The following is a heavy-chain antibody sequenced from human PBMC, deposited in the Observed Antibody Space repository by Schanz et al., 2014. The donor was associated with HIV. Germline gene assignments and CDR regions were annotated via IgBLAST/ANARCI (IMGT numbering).Heavy chain of an antibody. D-gene: IGHD3-3*01. Sequence: EVQLVDSGGGLVQPGGSLRLSCAASGFTFSRFWMSWVRQAPGMGLGWVANMNQDGSEKYYVDSVKGRFTISRDNAKNLLYLQMNSLRADDTAIYFCARDWMHYDFWGGMDVWGQGTTVTVSS. V-gene: IGHV3-7*01. J-gene: IGHJ6*02. CDR1: GFTFSRFW. CDR2: MNQDGSEK. CDR3: ARDWMHYDFWGGMDV.